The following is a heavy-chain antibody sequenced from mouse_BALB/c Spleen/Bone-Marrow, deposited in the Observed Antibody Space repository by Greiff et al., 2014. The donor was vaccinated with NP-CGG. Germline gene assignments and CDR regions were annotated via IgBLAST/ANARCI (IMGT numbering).Heavy chain of an antibody. CDR1: GYTFSSYW. J-gene: IGHJ4*01. V-gene: IGHV1-9*01. CDR2: TLPGSGSS. CDR3: ASRGYAMDY. Sequence: VQLQESGAELMKPGASVKISCKATGYTFSSYWIEWIKQRPGHGLEWIGETLPGSGSSNYNGKFKGKATFTADTSSNTAYMQLSSLTSEDSAVYYCASRGYAMDYWGQGTSVTVSS.